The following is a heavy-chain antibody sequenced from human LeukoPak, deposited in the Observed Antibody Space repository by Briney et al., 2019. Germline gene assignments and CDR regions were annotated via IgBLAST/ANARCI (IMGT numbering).Heavy chain of an antibody. CDR1: GFTFSSYS. Sequence: GGSLRLSCAASGFTFSSYSMNWVRQAPGKGLEWVSYISSSSSTIYYADSVKGRFTISRDNAKNSLYLQMNSLRAEDTAVYYCAREGYDILTGSSHLDYWGQGTLVTVSS. J-gene: IGHJ4*02. D-gene: IGHD3-9*01. CDR2: ISSSSSTI. CDR3: AREGYDILTGSSHLDY. V-gene: IGHV3-48*01.